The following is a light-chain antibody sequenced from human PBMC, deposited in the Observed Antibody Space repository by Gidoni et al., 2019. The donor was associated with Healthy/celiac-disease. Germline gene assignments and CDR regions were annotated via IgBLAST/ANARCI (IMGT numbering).Light chain of an antibody. Sequence: SYELTQPRSVSVTPGQTASITCSGDNLGDKYACWYQQKPGQSPVLVIYQDSKRPSGIPERFSGSNSGNTATLTISGTQAMDEADYYCQAWDSRTVVFGGGTKLTVL. V-gene: IGLV3-1*01. CDR2: QDS. J-gene: IGLJ2*01. CDR3: QAWDSRTVV. CDR1: NLGDKY.